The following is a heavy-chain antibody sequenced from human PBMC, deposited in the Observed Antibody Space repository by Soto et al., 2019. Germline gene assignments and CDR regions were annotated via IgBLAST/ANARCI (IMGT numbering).Heavy chain of an antibody. CDR2: IYYSGST. Sequence: TVSLTCTVSCGSISSGGYYWSWIRQHPGEGLEWIGYIYYSGSTYYNPSLKSRVTISVDTSKNQFSLKLSSVTAADTAVYYCARDVYGSGDNWFDPWGQGTLVTVSS. D-gene: IGHD3-10*01. CDR3: ARDVYGSGDNWFDP. V-gene: IGHV4-31*03. CDR1: CGSISSGGYY. J-gene: IGHJ5*02.